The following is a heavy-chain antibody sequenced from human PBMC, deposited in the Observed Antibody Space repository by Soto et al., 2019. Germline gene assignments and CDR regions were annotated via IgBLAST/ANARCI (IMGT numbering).Heavy chain of an antibody. CDR2: VSFDSKNK. D-gene: IGHD4-4*01. CDR3: AKESVEATYSFYGLDV. V-gene: IGHV3-30*18. Sequence: LVESGGRVVRPGRSLTLSCAASGFTFASYGMHWVRQAPGKGLEWAATVSFDSKNKYYIDSVEGRFTISRDNSENTLSLQMNSLRHEDTAVYYCAKESVEATYSFYGLDVWGPGTTVTVSS. CDR1: GFTFASYG. J-gene: IGHJ6*02.